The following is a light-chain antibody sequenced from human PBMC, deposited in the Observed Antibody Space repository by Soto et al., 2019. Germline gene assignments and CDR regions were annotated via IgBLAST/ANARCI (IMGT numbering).Light chain of an antibody. CDR3: QQYDSSSPT. Sequence: DIQMTQSPSTLSASVGDGVTITCRASQTISVWLAWYQQRPWKAPKFLLYDASNLETGVSSRFSGSGSGTAFTLTIRSLQPDDFATYYCQQYDSSSPTFGQGTKLEIK. V-gene: IGKV1-5*01. J-gene: IGKJ2*01. CDR1: QTISVW. CDR2: DAS.